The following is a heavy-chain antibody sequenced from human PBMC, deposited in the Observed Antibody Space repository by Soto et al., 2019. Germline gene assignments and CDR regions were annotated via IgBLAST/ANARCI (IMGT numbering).Heavy chain of an antibody. D-gene: IGHD1-7*01. CDR3: AKGRGITGTMGEDAFDI. J-gene: IGHJ3*02. CDR2: ISYDGSNK. V-gene: IGHV3-30*18. Sequence: PGGSLRLSCAASGFTFSSCGMHWVRQAPGKGLEWVAVISYDGSNKYYADSVKGRFTISRDNSKNTLYLQMNSLRAEDTAVYYCAKGRGITGTMGEDAFDIWGQGTMVTVSS. CDR1: GFTFSSCG.